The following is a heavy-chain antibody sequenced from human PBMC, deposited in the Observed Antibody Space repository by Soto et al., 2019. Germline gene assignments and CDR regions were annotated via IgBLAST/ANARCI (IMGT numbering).Heavy chain of an antibody. D-gene: IGHD2-21*02. Sequence: ASVKVSCKASGYTFTGYYMHWVRQAPGQGLEWMGWINPNSGGTNYAQKFQGWVTMTRDTSISTAYMELSRLRSDDTAVYYCARSRTAAGAYNWFDPWGQGTLVTVSS. V-gene: IGHV1-2*04. CDR3: ARSRTAAGAYNWFDP. CDR1: GYTFTGYY. CDR2: INPNSGGT. J-gene: IGHJ5*02.